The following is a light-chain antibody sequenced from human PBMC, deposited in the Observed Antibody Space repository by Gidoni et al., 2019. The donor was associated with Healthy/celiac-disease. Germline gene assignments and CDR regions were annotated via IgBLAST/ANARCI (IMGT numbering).Light chain of an antibody. CDR3: QVWDSSTGGV. J-gene: IGLJ3*02. CDR2: RDS. Sequence: SYELTQPLSVSVALGQTARITCGGNNIGSNNVHWYQQKPGQAHVLVIYRDSNRPSGIPERFSGSNSGNTATLTISRAQAGDEADYYCQVWDSSTGGVFGGGTKLTVL. CDR1: NIGSNN. V-gene: IGLV3-9*01.